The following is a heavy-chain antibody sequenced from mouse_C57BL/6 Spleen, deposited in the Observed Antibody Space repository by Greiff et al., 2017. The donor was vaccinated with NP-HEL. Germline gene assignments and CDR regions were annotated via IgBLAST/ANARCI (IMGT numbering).Heavy chain of an antibody. CDR1: GYSITSGYG. J-gene: IGHJ2*01. D-gene: IGHD1-2*01. Sequence: EVKLQESGPGLVKPSQSLSLTCTVTGYSITSGYGWNWIRQFPGNKLEWMGYISYSGSTNYNPSLKSRISITRDTYKNQFFLQLNSVTTEDTATYYCARTARIKYLGQGTTLTVSS. CDR3: ARTARIKY. V-gene: IGHV3-2*02. CDR2: ISYSGST.